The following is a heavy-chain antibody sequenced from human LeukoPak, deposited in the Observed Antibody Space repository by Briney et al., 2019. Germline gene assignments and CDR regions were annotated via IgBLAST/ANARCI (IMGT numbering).Heavy chain of an antibody. J-gene: IGHJ3*02. Sequence: PSETLSLTCTVSGDSISSSSSYWGWIRQPPGEGLEWIGSIYYSGSTNYNPSLKSRVTISVDTSKNQFSLKLSSVTAADTAVYYCARGGRPYLPLNGAFDIWGQGTMVTVSS. CDR2: IYYSGST. CDR3: ARGGRPYLPLNGAFDI. V-gene: IGHV4-39*07. D-gene: IGHD1-26*01. CDR1: GDSISSSSSY.